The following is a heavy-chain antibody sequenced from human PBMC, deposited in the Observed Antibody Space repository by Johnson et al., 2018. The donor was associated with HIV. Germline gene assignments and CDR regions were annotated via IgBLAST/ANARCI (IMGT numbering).Heavy chain of an antibody. CDR2: IKSKTDGGTT. Sequence: VQLVESGGALVKPGESLRLSCAASGFTFSNVWMSWVRQAPGRGLEWVGHIKSKTDGGTTDYAAPVKGRFNISRDDSRNTLYLHMNSLKSEDTAVYYCTTARSRLWSSSGWTGFWAFDIWGQGTMVTVSS. V-gene: IGHV3-15*02. CDR3: TTARSRLWSSSGWTGFWAFDI. J-gene: IGHJ3*02. CDR1: GFTFSNVW. D-gene: IGHD6-19*01.